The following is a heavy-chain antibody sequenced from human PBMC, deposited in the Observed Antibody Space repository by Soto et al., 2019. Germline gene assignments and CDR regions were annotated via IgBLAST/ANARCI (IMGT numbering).Heavy chain of an antibody. D-gene: IGHD4-17*01. J-gene: IGHJ5*02. CDR1: GGSISRGGYY. CDR3: AKAGEPFGDYFTHHYFDP. CDR2: IYPSGDT. V-gene: IGHV4-61*02. Sequence: TSETLSLTCTVSGGSISRGGYYLSWIRQPAGKGLEWIGRIYPSGDTNYNPSLQSRVTMSVDTSKNQFSLKLTSVAAADTAVYYCAKAGEPFGDYFTHHYFDPWGRGTLVTVSS.